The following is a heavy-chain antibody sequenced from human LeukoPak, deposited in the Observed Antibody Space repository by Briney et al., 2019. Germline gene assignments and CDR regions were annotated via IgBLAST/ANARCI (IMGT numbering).Heavy chain of an antibody. CDR3: ARGITIFAVAEDY. CDR1: GFTFSSYA. D-gene: IGHD3-3*01. J-gene: IGHJ4*02. Sequence: GGSLRLSCAASGFTFSSYAMTWVRQAPGRGLEWGSGISGSGGSTYYADSVKGRLTISRDNSKNTLYLQMNSLRAEDTAVYYCARGITIFAVAEDYWGQGTLVTVSS. V-gene: IGHV3-23*01. CDR2: ISGSGGST.